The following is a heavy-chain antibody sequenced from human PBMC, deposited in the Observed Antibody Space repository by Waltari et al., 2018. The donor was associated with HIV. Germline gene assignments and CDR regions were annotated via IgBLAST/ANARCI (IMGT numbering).Heavy chain of an antibody. D-gene: IGHD3-9*01. CDR3: AGRGMGDYDIVSGGYFDY. V-gene: IGHV1-46*01. Sequence: QVQLVQSGAEVKKPGASVKVSCKASGYTFTSYYMHWVRQAPGQGLEWLGRMNPEGGRTTYAEKFQGGVTRTRETSTSRGHRGVARRGSEETAVYYGAGRGMGDYDIVSGGYFDYWGQGTLVTVSS. CDR1: GYTFTSYY. CDR2: MNPEGGRT. J-gene: IGHJ4*02.